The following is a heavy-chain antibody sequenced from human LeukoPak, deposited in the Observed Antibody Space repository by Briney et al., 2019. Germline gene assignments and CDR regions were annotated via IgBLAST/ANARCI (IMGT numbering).Heavy chain of an antibody. CDR2: IYYSGST. CDR3: ARSEEEDGYNWGTYYYYGMDV. D-gene: IGHD5-24*01. Sequence: SETLSLTCTVSGGSISTYYWSWIRQPPGKGLEWIGYIYYSGSTNYNPSLKSRVTISVDTSKNQFSLKLSSVTAADTAVYYCARSEEEDGYNWGTYYYYGMDVWGQGTTVTVSS. J-gene: IGHJ6*02. V-gene: IGHV4-59*08. CDR1: GGSISTYY.